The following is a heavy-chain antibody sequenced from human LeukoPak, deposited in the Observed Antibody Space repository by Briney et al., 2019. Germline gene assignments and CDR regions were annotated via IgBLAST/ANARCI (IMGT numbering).Heavy chain of an antibody. CDR1: GFTFSSHA. V-gene: IGHV3-23*01. CDR3: ATRKVAAARN. CDR2: ISGSGGST. J-gene: IGHJ4*02. D-gene: IGHD6-13*01. Sequence: GGSLRLSCAASGFTFSSHAMSWVRQAPGKGLEWVSAISGSGGSTYYADSVKGRFTISRDISKNTLYLQMNSLRAEDTAVYYCATRKVAAARNWGQGTLVTVSS.